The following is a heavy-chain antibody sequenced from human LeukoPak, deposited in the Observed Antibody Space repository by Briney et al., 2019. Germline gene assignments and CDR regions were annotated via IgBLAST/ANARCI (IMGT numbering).Heavy chain of an antibody. J-gene: IGHJ4*02. D-gene: IGHD3-22*01. CDR1: GFTSSSYA. Sequence: GGSLRLSCAASGFTSSSYAMSWVRQAPGKGLEWVSGITGSGGSTYYADSVKGRFTVSRAKNTLYLQINSLRAEDTAVYYCAKVGSSWYWYFDYWGQGTLVTVSS. CDR3: AKVGSSWYWYFDY. V-gene: IGHV3-23*01. CDR2: ITGSGGST.